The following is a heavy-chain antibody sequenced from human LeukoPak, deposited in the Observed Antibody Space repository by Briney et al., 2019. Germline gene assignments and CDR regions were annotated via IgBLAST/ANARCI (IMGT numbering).Heavy chain of an antibody. D-gene: IGHD4-17*01. CDR1: GYSISNDYY. CDR3: AKDRGDYDPEYFQH. CDR2: IYHSGTT. Sequence: PSETLSLACTVSGYSISNDYYWTWLRQPPGKGLEWIGGIYHSGTTYYNPSLKSRVSISLDTSKTQFSLKLSSVTAADTAVYYCAKDRGDYDPEYFQHWGQGTLVTVSS. J-gene: IGHJ1*01. V-gene: IGHV4-38-2*02.